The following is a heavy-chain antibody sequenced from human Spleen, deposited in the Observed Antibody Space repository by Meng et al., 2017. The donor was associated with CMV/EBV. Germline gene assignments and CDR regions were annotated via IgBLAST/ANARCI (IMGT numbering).Heavy chain of an antibody. J-gene: IGHJ4*02. CDR3: ARDPIYHYSGSYSGYFDW. CDR2: LRYDGGNI. V-gene: IGHV3-30*02. CDR1: GFTFSTYG. D-gene: IGHD1-26*01. Sequence: GESLKISCAASGFTFSTYGMHWVRQAPGKGLEWVASLRYDGGNIDYVDSVKGRFTISRDNSKNTLYLQMNSLRVEDTAVYYCARDPIYHYSGSYSGYFDWWAQGTLVTVSS.